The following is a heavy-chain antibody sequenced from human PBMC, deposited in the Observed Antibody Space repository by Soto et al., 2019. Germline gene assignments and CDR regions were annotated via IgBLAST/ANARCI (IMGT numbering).Heavy chain of an antibody. Sequence: GASVKVSCKASGGTFSSYTISWVRQAPGQGLEWMGRIIPILGIANYAQKFQGWVTMTRDTSISTAYMELSRLRSDDTAVYYCAREKYDFWSGFQTPLGMDVWGQGTTVTVSS. J-gene: IGHJ6*02. CDR1: GGTFSSYT. CDR3: AREKYDFWSGFQTPLGMDV. V-gene: IGHV1-69*04. CDR2: IIPILGIA. D-gene: IGHD3-3*01.